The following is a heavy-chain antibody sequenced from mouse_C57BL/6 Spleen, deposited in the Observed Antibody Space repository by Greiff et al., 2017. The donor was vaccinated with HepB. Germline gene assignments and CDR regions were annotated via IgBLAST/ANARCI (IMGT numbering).Heavy chain of an antibody. CDR3: ARKLLRWGYAMDY. CDR1: GFTFSDYG. Sequence: EVQRVESGGGLVKPGGSLKLSCAASGFTFSDYGMHWVRQAPEKGLEWVAYISSGSSNIYYADTVKGRFTISRDNAKNTLFLQMTSLRSEDTAMYYCARKLLRWGYAMDYWGQGTSVTVSS. J-gene: IGHJ4*01. V-gene: IGHV5-17*01. CDR2: ISSGSSNI. D-gene: IGHD1-1*01.